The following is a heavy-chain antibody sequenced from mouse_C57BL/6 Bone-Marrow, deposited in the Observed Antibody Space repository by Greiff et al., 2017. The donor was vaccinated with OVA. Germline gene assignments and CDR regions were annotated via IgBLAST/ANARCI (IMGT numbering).Heavy chain of an antibody. CDR1: GFTFSDYY. J-gene: IGHJ1*03. CDR2: INYDGSST. CDR3: ARDYDYDGHWYFDV. Sequence: EVQRVESEGGLVQPGSSMKLSCTASGFTFSDYYMAWVRQVPEKGLEWVANINYDGSSTYYLDSLKSRFIISRDNAKNILYLQMSSLKSEDTATYYCARDYDYDGHWYFDVWGTGTTVTVSS. D-gene: IGHD2-4*01. V-gene: IGHV5-16*01.